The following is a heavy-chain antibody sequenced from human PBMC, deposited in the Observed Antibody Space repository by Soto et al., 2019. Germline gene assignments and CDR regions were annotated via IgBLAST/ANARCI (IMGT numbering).Heavy chain of an antibody. D-gene: IGHD6-6*01. CDR1: GFTCSSYA. Sequence: WWSLRLSCSASGFTCSSYAMHWFRQAPGKGLEWVAVISYDGSNKYYADSVKGRFTISRDNSKNTLYLQMNSLRAEDTAVYYCARDTRAARRYYYGMDVWGQGTTVTVS. CDR3: ARDTRAARRYYYGMDV. V-gene: IGHV3-30-3*01. CDR2: ISYDGSNK. J-gene: IGHJ6*02.